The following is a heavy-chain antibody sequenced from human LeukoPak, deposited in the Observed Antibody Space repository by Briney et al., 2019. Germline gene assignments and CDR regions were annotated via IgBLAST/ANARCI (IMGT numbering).Heavy chain of an antibody. CDR2: IYYSGST. J-gene: IGHJ4*02. V-gene: IGHV4-31*03. CDR1: GGSISSGGYY. D-gene: IGHD2-2*03. CDR3: ARAGYCSSTSCLLKGYYFDY. Sequence: PSVTLSLTCTVSGGSISSGGYYWSWIRQHPGKGLEWIGYIYYSGSTYYNPSLKSRVTISVDTSKNQFSLKLSSVTAADTAVYYCARAGYCSSTSCLLKGYYFDYWGQGTLVTVSS.